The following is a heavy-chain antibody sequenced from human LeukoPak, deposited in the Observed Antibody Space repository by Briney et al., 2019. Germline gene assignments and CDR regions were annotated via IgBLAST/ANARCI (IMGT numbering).Heavy chain of an antibody. Sequence: GGSLRLSCAASGFTFSNYAMNWVRQAPGEGLGWVSVINSSGGSTYYADSVKGRFTISRDYSKNTLYLQMNSLRAADTAIYYCVKRQGEYTSSSFDYWGQGSLVTVSS. CDR2: INSSGGST. D-gene: IGHD6-6*01. V-gene: IGHV3-23*01. CDR1: GFTFSNYA. CDR3: VKRQGEYTSSSFDY. J-gene: IGHJ4*02.